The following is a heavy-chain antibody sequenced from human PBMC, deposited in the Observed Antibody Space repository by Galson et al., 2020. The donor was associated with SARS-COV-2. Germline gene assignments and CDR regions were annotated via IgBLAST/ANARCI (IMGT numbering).Heavy chain of an antibody. Sequence: KISCKASGGSFSSYDINWVRQAPGQGLEWMGGIIHIFDTAKYAQKFQGRVTITADESATTAYMELTSLRSEDTAMYFCARGEVQTLDYWGQGTLVTVSS. D-gene: IGHD3-16*01. V-gene: IGHV1-69*01. CDR2: IIHIFDTA. CDR1: GGSFSSYD. J-gene: IGHJ4*02. CDR3: ARGEVQTLDY.